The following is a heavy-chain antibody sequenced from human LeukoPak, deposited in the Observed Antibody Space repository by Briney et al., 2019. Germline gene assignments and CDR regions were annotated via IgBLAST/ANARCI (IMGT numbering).Heavy chain of an antibody. Sequence: GGSLTLTCAASGLTFSDYSMTWVRQAAGKGLEWVSSISDTGRRTYYADSVKGRFTISRDDSKKAVYLEMSTLRVEDTAIYCCGRYDSFIQFWGQGTLVTVSS. CDR1: GLTFSDYS. J-gene: IGHJ1*01. V-gene: IGHV3-23*01. CDR2: ISDTGRRT. CDR3: GRYDSFIQF. D-gene: IGHD3-22*01.